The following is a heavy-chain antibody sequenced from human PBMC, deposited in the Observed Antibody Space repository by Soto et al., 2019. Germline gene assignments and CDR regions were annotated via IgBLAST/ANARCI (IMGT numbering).Heavy chain of an antibody. V-gene: IGHV4-39*01. J-gene: IGHJ6*02. CDR1: GVSISMRTHC. CDR2: IYYSGST. CDR3: ACIFSGGYGYGFYYYGMDV. D-gene: IGHD5-18*01. Sequence: SETRSVTCTVSGVSISMRTHCCSRLLQPPGKGLEWIGSIYYSGSTYYNPSLKSRVTISVDTSKNQFSLKLSSVTAAETAVYYCACIFSGGYGYGFYYYGMDVWGQGPTVT.